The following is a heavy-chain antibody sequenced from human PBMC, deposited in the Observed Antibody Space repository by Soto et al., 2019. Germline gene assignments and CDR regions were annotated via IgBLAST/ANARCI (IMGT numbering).Heavy chain of an antibody. CDR2: ISAYNGNT. D-gene: IGHD3-10*01. J-gene: IGHJ6*02. Sequence: QVQLVQSGAEVKKPGASVKVSCKASGYTFTSYGISWVRQAPGQGLEWMGWISAYNGNTNYAQKLQGRVTMTTDTSTSTDYMELRSLRDDDTAVDYCAGANTYYYGSGRDYYYYYGRDVWGQGTTVTVSS. V-gene: IGHV1-18*01. CDR1: GYTFTSYG. CDR3: AGANTYYYGSGRDYYYYYGRDV.